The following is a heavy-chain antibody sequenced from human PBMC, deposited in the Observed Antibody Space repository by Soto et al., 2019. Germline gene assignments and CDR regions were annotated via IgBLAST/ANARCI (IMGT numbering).Heavy chain of an antibody. Sequence: ASVKVSCKASGGTFSSYTISWVRQAPGQGLEWMGRIIPILGIANYAQKFQGRVTITADKSTSTAYMELSSLRSEDTAVYYCARSRLGTMVRGVLYYYMDVWGKGTTVTVSS. V-gene: IGHV1-69*02. CDR3: ARSRLGTMVRGVLYYYMDV. J-gene: IGHJ6*03. CDR1: GGTFSSYT. D-gene: IGHD3-10*01. CDR2: IIPILGIA.